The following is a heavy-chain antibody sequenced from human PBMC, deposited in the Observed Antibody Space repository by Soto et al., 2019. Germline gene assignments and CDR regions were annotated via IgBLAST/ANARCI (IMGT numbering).Heavy chain of an antibody. CDR3: ARTLYGENVDY. J-gene: IGHJ4*02. D-gene: IGHD4-17*01. Sequence: QVQLVQSGAEVKKPGASVKVSCKASGYTFTSYDINWVRQATGQGLEWMGWMNPNSGNTGYAQKLQGRVTMPRNTSISTAYMELSSMRSQATAVYYCARTLYGENVDYWGQGTLVTVSS. CDR2: MNPNSGNT. V-gene: IGHV1-8*01. CDR1: GYTFTSYD.